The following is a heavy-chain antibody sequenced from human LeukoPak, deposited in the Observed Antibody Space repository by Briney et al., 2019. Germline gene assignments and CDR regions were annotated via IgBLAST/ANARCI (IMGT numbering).Heavy chain of an antibody. Sequence: ASVKVSCKASGYTFTNYHMNWVRQAPGQGLEWMGWINTNTGNPTYAQGFTERFFFSWDTSVTTAYLQINSLKPEDTAVYFCARDTYCTGGRCYSRVGYWGQGTVVTVSS. V-gene: IGHV7-4-1*02. D-gene: IGHD2-15*01. CDR3: ARDTYCTGGRCYSRVGY. CDR2: INTNTGNP. J-gene: IGHJ4*02. CDR1: GYTFTNYH.